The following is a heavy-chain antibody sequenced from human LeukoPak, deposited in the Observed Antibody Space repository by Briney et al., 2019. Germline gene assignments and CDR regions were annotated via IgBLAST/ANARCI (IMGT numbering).Heavy chain of an antibody. D-gene: IGHD7-27*01. CDR1: GFTFNTYS. CDR3: ARDNWGLDY. V-gene: IGHV3-21*06. J-gene: IGHJ4*02. CDR2: ISDNSNYI. Sequence: GGSLRLSCAASGFTFNTYSMNWVRQAPGKGLEWVSSISDNSNYIYYSDSVEGRFTISRDNAKNSLYLQMNSLRAEDTAIYYCARDNWGLDYWGQGTLVTVSS.